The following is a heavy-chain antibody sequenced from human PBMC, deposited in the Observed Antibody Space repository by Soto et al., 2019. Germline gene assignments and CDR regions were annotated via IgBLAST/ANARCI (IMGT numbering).Heavy chain of an antibody. V-gene: IGHV1-69*13. D-gene: IGHD3-22*01. Sequence: SVQVSCKASGGTFSSYAISWVRQAPGQGLEWMGGIIPIFGTANYAQKFQGRVTITADESTSTAYMELSSLRSEDTAVYYCASGDYYDSSGYVDYWGQGTLVTVSS. J-gene: IGHJ4*02. CDR3: ASGDYYDSSGYVDY. CDR1: GGTFSSYA. CDR2: IIPIFGTA.